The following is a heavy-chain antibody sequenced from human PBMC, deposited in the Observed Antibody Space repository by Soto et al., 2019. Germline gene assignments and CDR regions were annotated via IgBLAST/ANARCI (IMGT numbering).Heavy chain of an antibody. J-gene: IGHJ4*02. CDR1: GYTFTSYG. Sequence: GASVKVSCKASGYTFTSYGISWVRQAPGQGLEWMGWISAYNGNTNYAQKLQGRVTMTTDTSTSTAYMELRSLRSDDTAVYYCARRVYPYGSGSYYPSNYWGQGTLVTVSS. D-gene: IGHD3-10*01. V-gene: IGHV1-18*04. CDR3: ARRVYPYGSGSYYPSNY. CDR2: ISAYNGNT.